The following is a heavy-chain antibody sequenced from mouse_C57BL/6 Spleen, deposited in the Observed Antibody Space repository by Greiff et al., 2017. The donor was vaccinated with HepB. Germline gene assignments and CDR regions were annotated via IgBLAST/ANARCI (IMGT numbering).Heavy chain of an antibody. D-gene: IGHD1-1*01. CDR3: ARSTVGTHWYFDV. CDR2: IHPNSGST. V-gene: IGHV1-64*01. Sequence: QVQLKESGAELVKPGASVKLSCKASGYTFTSYWMHWVKQRPGQGLEWIGMIHPNSGSTNYNEKFKSKATLTVDKSSSTAYMQLSSLTSEDSAVYYCARSTVGTHWYFDVWGTGTTVTVSS. CDR1: GYTFTSYW. J-gene: IGHJ1*03.